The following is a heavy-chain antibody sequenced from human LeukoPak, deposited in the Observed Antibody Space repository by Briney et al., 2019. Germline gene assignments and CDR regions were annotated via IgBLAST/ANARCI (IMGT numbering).Heavy chain of an antibody. J-gene: IGHJ4*02. CDR3: ARDGTAAGTAFDY. CDR1: GFTFSSYS. CDR2: ISSSSSYI. D-gene: IGHD6-13*01. Sequence: GGSLRLSCAASGFTFSSYSMNWVRQAPGKGLEWVSSISSSSSYIYYADSVKGQFTISRDNAKNSLYLQMNSLRAEDTAVYYCARDGTAAGTAFDYWGQGTLVTVSS. V-gene: IGHV3-21*01.